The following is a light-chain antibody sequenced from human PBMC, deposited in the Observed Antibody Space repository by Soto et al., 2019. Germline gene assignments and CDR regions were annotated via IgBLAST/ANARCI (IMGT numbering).Light chain of an antibody. J-gene: IGKJ4*01. CDR1: QTIGKF. CDR2: GAS. CDR3: QQRSNWTLT. Sequence: DIQMTQSPSSLSASVGDRVTITCRASQTIGKFLNWYHQKPGKAPNLLIYGASNLQSGVPSRFSGSGSGTDFTLTISSLEPEDFAVYYCQQRSNWTLTFGGGTKVDIK. V-gene: IGKV1-39*01.